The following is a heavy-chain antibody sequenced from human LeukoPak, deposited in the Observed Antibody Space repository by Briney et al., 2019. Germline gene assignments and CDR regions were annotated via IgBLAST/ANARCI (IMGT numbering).Heavy chain of an antibody. CDR1: GGTFSSYA. CDR2: IIPIFGTA. J-gene: IGHJ4*02. CDR3: ASMDRWGAAAGTYYFDY. D-gene: IGHD6-13*01. Sequence: SVKVSCKASGGTFSSYAISWVRQAPGQGLEWMGGIIPIFGTANYAQKFQGRVTITTDESTSTAYMELSSLRSEDTAVYYCASMDRWGAAAGTYYFDYWGQGTLVTVSS. V-gene: IGHV1-69*05.